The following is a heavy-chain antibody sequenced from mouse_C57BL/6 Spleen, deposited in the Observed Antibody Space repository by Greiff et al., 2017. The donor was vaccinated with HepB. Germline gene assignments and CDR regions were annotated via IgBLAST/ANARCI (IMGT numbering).Heavy chain of an antibody. Sequence: VKLQESGPGLVQPSQSLSITCTVSGFALTSYGVHWVRQSPGKGLEWLGVIWSGGSTDNNAAFISRLSISKDNSKSQAFFKMNSLQADDTAIYYCARTGTDYFDYWGQGTTLTVSS. J-gene: IGHJ2*01. CDR1: GFALTSYG. D-gene: IGHD4-1*01. CDR2: IWSGGST. V-gene: IGHV2-2*01. CDR3: ARTGTDYFDY.